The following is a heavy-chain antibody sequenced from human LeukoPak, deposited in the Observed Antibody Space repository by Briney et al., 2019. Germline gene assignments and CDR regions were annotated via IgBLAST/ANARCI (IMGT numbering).Heavy chain of an antibody. CDR2: IYYSGST. D-gene: IGHD7-27*01. Sequence: SETLSLTCTVSGGSISSSSYYWGWIRQPPGKGLEWIGSIYYSGSTYYNPSLKSRVTISVDTSKNQFSLKLSSVTAADTAVYFCARESTLTGVFDYWGQGTLVTVSS. CDR1: GGSISSSSYY. CDR3: ARESTLTGVFDY. V-gene: IGHV4-39*02. J-gene: IGHJ4*02.